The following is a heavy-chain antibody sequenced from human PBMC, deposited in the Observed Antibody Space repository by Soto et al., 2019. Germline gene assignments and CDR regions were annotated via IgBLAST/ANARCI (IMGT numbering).Heavy chain of an antibody. CDR3: ARIAAPLPAPWLDP. J-gene: IGHJ5*02. CDR1: GYTFTSYG. CDR2: ISAYNGNT. V-gene: IGHV1-18*04. Sequence: ASVKVSCKASGYTFTSYGISWVRQAPGQGLEWMGWISAYNGNTNYAQKLQGRVTMTTDTSTSTAYMELRSLRSDDTAVYYCARIAAPLPAPWLDPWGQGTLVTVPQ. D-gene: IGHD6-13*01.